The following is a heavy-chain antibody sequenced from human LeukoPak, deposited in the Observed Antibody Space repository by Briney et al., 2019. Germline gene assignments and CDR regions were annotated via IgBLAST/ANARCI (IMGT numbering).Heavy chain of an antibody. J-gene: IGHJ4*02. D-gene: IGHD6-19*01. CDR1: GPTFSSYN. V-gene: IGHV3-48*02. CDR3: ARGPISGWSADY. CDR2: ISNSGSMI. Sequence: GSLRLFFAVSGPTFSSYNMNWVRQAPGKGLEWVSYISNSGSMIYYADSVKGRFTLSRDNAKNSLYLQMNSLRDEDTAVYYCARGPISGWSADYWGQGTLVTVSS.